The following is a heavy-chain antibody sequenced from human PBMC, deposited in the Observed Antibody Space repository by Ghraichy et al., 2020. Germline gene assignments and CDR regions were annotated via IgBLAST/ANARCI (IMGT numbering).Heavy chain of an antibody. D-gene: IGHD3-10*01. J-gene: IGHJ4*02. CDR3: AKDRGVEYTQATITDY. V-gene: IGHV3-23*01. Sequence: GGSLRLSCAASGFTFSSYAMSWVRQAPGKGLEWVSAISGSGGSTYYADSVKGRFTISRDNSKNTLYLQMNSLRAEDTAVYYCAKDRGVEYTQATITDYWGQGTLVTVSS. CDR1: GFTFSSYA. CDR2: ISGSGGST.